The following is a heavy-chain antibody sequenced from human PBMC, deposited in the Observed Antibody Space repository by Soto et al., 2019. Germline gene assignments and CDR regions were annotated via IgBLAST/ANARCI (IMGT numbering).Heavy chain of an antibody. Sequence: VQLLESGGYLVHPGGSLRLSCAASGFAFSSHPMSWVRQAPERGLEWVSGISDSGGLTYNADSVKGRFTISRDNSKNTLYLQMNSLRAEDTAVYYCARRAVGSSRSFDIWGQGTMVTVSS. J-gene: IGHJ3*02. D-gene: IGHD6-6*01. CDR3: ARRAVGSSRSFDI. CDR1: GFAFSSHP. CDR2: ISDSGGLT. V-gene: IGHV3-23*01.